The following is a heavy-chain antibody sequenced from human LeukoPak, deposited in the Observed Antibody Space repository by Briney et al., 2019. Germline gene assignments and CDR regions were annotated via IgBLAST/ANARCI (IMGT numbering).Heavy chain of an antibody. Sequence: SETLSLTCTVSGGSISSSSYYWDWIRQPPGKGLEWIGSIYHSGSTYYNPSLKSRVTISVDTSKNQFSLKLSSVTAADTAVYYCARQNYTAMVSHYFDYWGQGTLVTVSS. CDR3: ARQNYTAMVSHYFDY. CDR1: GGSISSSSYY. CDR2: IYHSGST. J-gene: IGHJ4*02. V-gene: IGHV4-39*01. D-gene: IGHD5-18*01.